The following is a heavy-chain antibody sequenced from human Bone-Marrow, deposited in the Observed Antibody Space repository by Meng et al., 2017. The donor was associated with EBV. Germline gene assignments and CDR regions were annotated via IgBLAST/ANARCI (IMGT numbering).Heavy chain of an antibody. CDR3: ARDGSVEMASI. CDR1: GGTFSICA. D-gene: IGHD5-24*01. J-gene: IGHJ4*02. CDR2: IIPIFGTA. Sequence: QVQRVEAGAEVKKPGSWVKVSCKASGGTFSICAISWVRQAPGQGLEWMGGIIPIFGTANYAQKFQGRVTITADKSTSTAYMELSSLRSEDTAVYYCARDGSVEMASIWGQGTLVTVSS. V-gene: IGHV1-69*06.